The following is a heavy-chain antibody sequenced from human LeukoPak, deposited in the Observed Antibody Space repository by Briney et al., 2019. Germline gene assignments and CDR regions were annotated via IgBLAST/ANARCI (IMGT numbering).Heavy chain of an antibody. J-gene: IGHJ4*02. V-gene: IGHV4-59*01. Sequence: SETLSLTCTVSGGSISSYYWSWIRQPPGKGREWIGYIYYSGSTNYNPSLKSRVTISVDTSKNQFSLKLSSVTAADTAVYYCARVGKPRFGELFHDYWGQGTLVTVSS. D-gene: IGHD3-10*01. CDR3: ARVGKPRFGELFHDY. CDR2: IYYSGST. CDR1: GGSISSYY.